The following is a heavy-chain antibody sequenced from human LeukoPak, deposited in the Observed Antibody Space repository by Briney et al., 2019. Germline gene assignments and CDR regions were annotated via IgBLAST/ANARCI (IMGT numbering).Heavy chain of an antibody. CDR2: IIPIFGTA. V-gene: IGHV1-69*06. Sequence: SVKVSCKASGGTFSSYTISWVRQAPGQGLEWMGGIIPIFGTANYAQKFQGRVTITADKSTSTASMELSSLRSEDTAVYYCARDSGSSWGLSGMDVWGKGTTVTVSS. J-gene: IGHJ6*04. CDR3: ARDSGSSWGLSGMDV. D-gene: IGHD6-13*01. CDR1: GGTFSSYT.